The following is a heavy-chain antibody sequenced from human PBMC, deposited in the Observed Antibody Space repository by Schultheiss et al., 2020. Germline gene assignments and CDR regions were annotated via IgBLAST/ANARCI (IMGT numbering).Heavy chain of an antibody. Sequence: GGSLRLSCAAFGFTVSSSYLTWVRQTPGKGLEWVSAISGSGGSTYYADSVKGRFTISRDNSKNTLYLQMNSLRAEDTAVYYCAKSRRFLEWLLDYWGQGTLVTVSS. D-gene: IGHD3-3*01. CDR2: ISGSGGST. V-gene: IGHV3-23*01. CDR1: GFTVSSSY. CDR3: AKSRRFLEWLLDY. J-gene: IGHJ4*02.